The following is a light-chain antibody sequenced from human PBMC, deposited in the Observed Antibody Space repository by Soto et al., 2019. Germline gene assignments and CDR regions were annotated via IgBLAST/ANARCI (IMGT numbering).Light chain of an antibody. CDR3: QQYNNWPPLT. CDR1: QNVNSN. V-gene: IGKV3-15*01. CDR2: GAS. J-gene: IGKJ4*01. Sequence: EIVMTQSPATLSVSPGERATLSCRASQNVNSNLAWYQQKRGQAPRLLIYGASTRATGIPARFSGSGSGTEFTLTISSLQSEDFAVYYCQQYNNWPPLTFGGGTKVEIK.